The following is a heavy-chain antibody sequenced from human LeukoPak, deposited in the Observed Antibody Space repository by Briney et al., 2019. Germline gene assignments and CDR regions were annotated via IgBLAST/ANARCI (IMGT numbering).Heavy chain of an antibody. CDR1: GFTFSSYA. CDR3: AKASRYCGRTSCLYYSDY. Sequence: PGGSLRLSCAASGFTFSSYAMSWVRQAPGKGLEWVSGISDSGGSTYSADSVRGRFTISRDNSKNTLYLQVNSLRAEDTAVFYCAKASRYCGRTSCLYYSDYWGQGTLVTVSS. CDR2: ISDSGGST. D-gene: IGHD2-2*01. J-gene: IGHJ4*02. V-gene: IGHV3-23*01.